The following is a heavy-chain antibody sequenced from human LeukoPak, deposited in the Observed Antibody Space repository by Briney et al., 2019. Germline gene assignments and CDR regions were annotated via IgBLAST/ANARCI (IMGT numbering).Heavy chain of an antibody. CDR1: GGSVSSGGYY. CDR3: AGSVTSRVVLDY. D-gene: IGHD3-10*01. CDR2: IYYSGST. J-gene: IGHJ4*02. V-gene: IGHV4-31*03. Sequence: SQTLSLTCTVSGGSVSSGGYYWSWIRQHPGKGLEWIGYIYYSGSTYYNPSLKSRVAISVDTSKNQFSLKLSSVTAADTAIYYCAGSVTSRVVLDYWGQGTLVTVSS.